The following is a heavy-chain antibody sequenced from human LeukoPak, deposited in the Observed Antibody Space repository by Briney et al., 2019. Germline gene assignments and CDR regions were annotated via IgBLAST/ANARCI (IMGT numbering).Heavy chain of an antibody. J-gene: IGHJ4*02. CDR2: ISGSGGNT. D-gene: IGHD2-15*01. Sequence: GGSLRLSCAASGFTFSSYAMSWVRQAPGKGLEWVPVISGSGGNTYYADSVQGRFTISRDNSKNTLYLQMNSLRAEDTAVYYCAKPRYCSGGSCYSFDYWGQGTLVTVSS. V-gene: IGHV3-23*01. CDR3: AKPRYCSGGSCYSFDY. CDR1: GFTFSSYA.